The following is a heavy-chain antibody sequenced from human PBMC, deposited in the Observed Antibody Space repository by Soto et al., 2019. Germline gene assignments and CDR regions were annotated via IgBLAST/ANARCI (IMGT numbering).Heavy chain of an antibody. Sequence: QITLKESGPTLVKPTQTLTVTCTFSGFSLSTSGAGVGWIRQSPGKAPEWLALISWKDEKRYNPGLKSRLTITKDTSKNQVVLTMTDLDPVDTATYFCAHRYGGNYSRWYFASWGQGTLVTVSS. D-gene: IGHD4-17*01. CDR2: ISWKDEK. CDR3: AHRYGGNYSRWYFAS. J-gene: IGHJ4*02. V-gene: IGHV2-5*01. CDR1: GFSLSTSGAG.